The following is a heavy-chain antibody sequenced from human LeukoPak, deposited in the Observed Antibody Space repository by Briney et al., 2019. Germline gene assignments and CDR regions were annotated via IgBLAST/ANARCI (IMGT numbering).Heavy chain of an antibody. CDR1: GFTFSSYS. CDR3: ARSRVNYETSAYSN. D-gene: IGHD3-22*01. J-gene: IGHJ4*02. CDR2: ISSSSSYI. Sequence: TGGSLRLSCEASGFTFSSYSMNWVRQAPGKGLEWVSSISSSSSYIYHADSVKGRFTISRDNAKNSLYLQMNSLRAEDTAVYYCARSRVNYETSAYSNWGQGTLVTVSS. V-gene: IGHV3-21*01.